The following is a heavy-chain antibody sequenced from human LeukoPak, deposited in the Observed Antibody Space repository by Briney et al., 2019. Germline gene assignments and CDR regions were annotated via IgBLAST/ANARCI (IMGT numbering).Heavy chain of an antibody. CDR2: MSDSGTNT. D-gene: IGHD3-10*01. CDR3: AKGGAVSSKSITMVRGTRRYYYYMDV. V-gene: IGHV3-23*01. J-gene: IGHJ6*03. CDR1: GFTFSSYD. Sequence: GGSLRLSCAGSGFTFSSYDMNWVRQAPGKGLEWVSGMSDSGTNTYYADSVKGRFTISRDNSKNTLYLQMNSLRAEDTAVYYCAKGGAVSSKSITMVRGTRRYYYYMDVWGKGTTVTISS.